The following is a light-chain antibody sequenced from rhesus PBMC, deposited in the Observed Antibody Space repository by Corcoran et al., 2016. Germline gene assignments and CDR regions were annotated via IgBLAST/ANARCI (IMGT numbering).Light chain of an antibody. J-gene: IGKJ4*01. CDR2: GAS. V-gene: IGKV3-24*01. CDR3: LQHSNWPLT. Sequence: EIVMTQSPATLSLSPGERATLSCRASQSVSSSLAWYQQKPGQAPRLLIYGASTRATGLPDRFSGSGSGTDFTLTISSLEPENVAVYYCLQHSNWPLTFGGGTKVELK. CDR1: QSVSSS.